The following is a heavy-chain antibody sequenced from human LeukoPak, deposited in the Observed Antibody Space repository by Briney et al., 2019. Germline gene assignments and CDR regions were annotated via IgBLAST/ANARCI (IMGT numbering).Heavy chain of an antibody. CDR2: TYYRSKWYN. V-gene: IGHV6-1*01. J-gene: IGHJ6*02. CDR3: TRQYSSGWSYYYGLDV. Sequence: SQTLSLTFAISGDSVSSITAAWNWIRQSPSRGLEWLGRTYYRSKWYNDYAVSVRSRITINPDTSKNQFSLQLSSVTPEDTAVYYCTRQYSSGWSYYYGLDVWGQGTTVTVSS. CDR1: GDSVSSITAA. D-gene: IGHD6-19*01.